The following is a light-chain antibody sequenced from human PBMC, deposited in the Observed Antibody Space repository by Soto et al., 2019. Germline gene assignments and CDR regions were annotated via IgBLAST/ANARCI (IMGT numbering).Light chain of an antibody. CDR1: SSDVGGYNY. CDR3: SSYTSSSTHV. J-gene: IGLJ1*01. V-gene: IGLV2-14*01. Sequence: QSVLAQPASVSGSPGQSITIPCTGTSSDVGGYNYVSWYQQHPGKAPKLMIYEVSTRPSGVSNRFSASKSGNTASLTISGLQAEDEADYYCSSYTSSSTHVFGPGTKVTVL. CDR2: EVS.